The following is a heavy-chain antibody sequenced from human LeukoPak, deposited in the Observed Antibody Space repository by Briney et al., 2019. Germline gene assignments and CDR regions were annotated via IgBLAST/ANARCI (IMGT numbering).Heavy chain of an antibody. J-gene: IGHJ4*02. D-gene: IGHD2-21*02. V-gene: IGHV3-74*01. Sequence: GGSLRLSCAASGFTFSSYWMCWVRQAPGKGLACVSCIKTDGSITAYAGSVKGRFTISRDNAKNTLYLQMNSLRADDTAVYYCARDGDAPMTDFDYWGQGTLVTVSS. CDR2: IKTDGSIT. CDR1: GFTFSSYW. CDR3: ARDGDAPMTDFDY.